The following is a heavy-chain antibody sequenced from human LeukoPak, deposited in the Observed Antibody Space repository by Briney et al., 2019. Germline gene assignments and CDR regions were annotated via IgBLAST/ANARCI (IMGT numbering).Heavy chain of an antibody. V-gene: IGHV4-39*02. Sequence: PSDTLSLTCIVSGGPISPSSYHWAWIPQPPGKGLEWIGTIYYSRSTYYTPSLKSRVTISVDTSKNQFSLKLSSVTAADTAVYYCARETKTFYFDSSAYYPYYFDSWGQGTLVTVSS. CDR1: GGPISPSSYH. CDR2: IYYSRST. CDR3: ARETKTFYFDSSAYYPYYFDS. D-gene: IGHD3-22*01. J-gene: IGHJ4*02.